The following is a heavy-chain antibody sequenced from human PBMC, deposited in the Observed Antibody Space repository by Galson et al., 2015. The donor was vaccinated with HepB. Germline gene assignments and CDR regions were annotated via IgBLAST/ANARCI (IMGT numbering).Heavy chain of an antibody. CDR3: AREFPRGGDYGAY. CDR1: GYTLSHFA. CDR2: INTDTGNP. V-gene: IGHV7-4-1*02. J-gene: IGHJ4*02. Sequence: SVKVSCKASGYTLSHFAMNWVRQAPGQGIEWMGWINTDTGNPTYAQGFTGRFVFSLDTSISTAYLEISSLKGDDTAVYYCAREFPRGGDYGAYWGQGTLVTVSS. D-gene: IGHD2-21*02.